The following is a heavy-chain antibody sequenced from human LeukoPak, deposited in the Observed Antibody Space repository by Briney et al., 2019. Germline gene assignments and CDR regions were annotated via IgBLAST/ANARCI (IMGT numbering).Heavy chain of an antibody. J-gene: IGHJ4*02. Sequence: GESLKISCKGSGSSFTSYWIGWVRQMPGKGLEWMGIIYPGDSDTRYSPSFQGQVTISADKSISTAYLQWSSLKASDTAMYYCARLPWSGSHPEYYFDYWGQGTLVTVSS. CDR1: GSSFTSYW. V-gene: IGHV5-51*01. CDR3: ARLPWSGSHPEYYFDY. CDR2: IYPGDSDT. D-gene: IGHD3-3*01.